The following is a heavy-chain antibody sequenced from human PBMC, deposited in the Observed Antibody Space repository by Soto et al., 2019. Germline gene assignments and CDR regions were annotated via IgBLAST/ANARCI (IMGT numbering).Heavy chain of an antibody. V-gene: IGHV4-39*02. J-gene: IGHJ5*02. CDR3: GRPAPEGFDP. CDR1: GGFISSSSYF. Sequence: QLRLQESGPGLVKPSETLSLTCTISGGFISSSSYFWAWIRQSPGKGLEWIGSIDYTGTTYNNPSLKSRVTMSVNTSNNHFSLKVDSVTAADTARYYCGRPAPEGFDPWGQGTLVTVSS. CDR2: IDYTGTT.